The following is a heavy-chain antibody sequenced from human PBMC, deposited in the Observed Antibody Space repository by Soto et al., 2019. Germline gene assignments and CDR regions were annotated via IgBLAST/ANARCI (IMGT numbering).Heavy chain of an antibody. Sequence: QITLRESGPTRVRPTQPLTLTCNFSWFSLSSSGVGVGWIRKSPGRAPEWLVVIYWDDDKRYSPSLKSRITITKDTSKNQVVLTMANMDPVDTGIYYCAHRALYSGSYWDGGYFDTWGQGTPVTVSP. CDR1: WFSLSSSGVG. J-gene: IGHJ4*02. CDR2: IYWDDDK. V-gene: IGHV2-5*02. CDR3: AHRALYSGSYWDGGYFDT. D-gene: IGHD1-26*01.